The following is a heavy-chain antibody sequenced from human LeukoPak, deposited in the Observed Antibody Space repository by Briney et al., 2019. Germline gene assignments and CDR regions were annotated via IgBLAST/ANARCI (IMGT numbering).Heavy chain of an antibody. CDR3: ATRYSSSWYQSYYYYGMDV. CDR2: INTDGSST. CDR1: GFTFSSHW. J-gene: IGHJ6*02. V-gene: IGHV3-74*01. D-gene: IGHD6-13*01. Sequence: PGGSLRLSCAASGFTFSSHWMHWVRQAPGKGLVWVSRINTDGSSTTYADSVKGRFTISRDNSKNTLYLQMNSLRAEDTAVYYCATRYSSSWYQSYYYYGMDVWGQGTTVTVSS.